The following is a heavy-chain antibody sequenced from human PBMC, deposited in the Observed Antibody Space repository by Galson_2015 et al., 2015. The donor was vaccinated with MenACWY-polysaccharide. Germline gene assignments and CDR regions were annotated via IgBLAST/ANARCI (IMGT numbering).Heavy chain of an antibody. V-gene: IGHV4-59*08. Sequence: ETLSLTCTVSGGSVSAYYWSWIRQPPGKGLEWIGYMHYSGGTDDNYNPSLKSRIIISVDMSKNQVSLKLNSVTAADTAVYYCARQPGGTAAFEMWVQGTMVTVSS. D-gene: IGHD1-1*01. CDR3: ARQPGGTAAFEM. CDR2: MHYSGGTDD. CDR1: GGSVSAYY. J-gene: IGHJ3*02.